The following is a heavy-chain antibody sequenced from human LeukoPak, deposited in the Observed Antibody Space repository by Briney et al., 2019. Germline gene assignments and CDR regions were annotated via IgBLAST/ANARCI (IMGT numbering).Heavy chain of an antibody. CDR2: ISSSGSTI. Sequence: PGGSLRLSCAASGFTFSDYYMSWIRQAPGKGLEWVSYISSSGSTIYYADSVKGRFTISRDNAKNSLYLQMNSLRAEDTAVYYCARDRDDDPNSSWYRSGLNWFDPWGQGTLVTVSS. CDR3: ARDRDDDPNSSWYRSGLNWFDP. D-gene: IGHD6-13*01. CDR1: GFTFSDYY. J-gene: IGHJ5*02. V-gene: IGHV3-11*01.